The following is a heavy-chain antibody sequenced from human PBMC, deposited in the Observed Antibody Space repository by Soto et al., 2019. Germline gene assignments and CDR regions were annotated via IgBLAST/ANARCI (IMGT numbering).Heavy chain of an antibody. CDR2: ISAYNGDK. D-gene: IGHD6-13*01. CDR3: AREGPHIPAAGDF. Sequence: ASVKVSCKASGYTFINYGVSWVRQAPGQGLEWMGWISAYNGDKKYAQNVQGRVTLTTDTSTSTAYMEMRTLGSDDRAAYYCAREGPHIPAAGDFWGQGTTVTVSS. V-gene: IGHV1-18*01. J-gene: IGHJ6*02. CDR1: GYTFINYG.